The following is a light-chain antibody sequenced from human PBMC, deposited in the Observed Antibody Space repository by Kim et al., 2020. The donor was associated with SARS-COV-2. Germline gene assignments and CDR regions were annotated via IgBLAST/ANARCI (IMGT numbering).Light chain of an antibody. V-gene: IGLV2-14*03. Sequence: QSISKPCTGTSSDVGSYNYVSWYQQHPGKAPKLMIYAVSNRPSGVSNRFSGSKSGNTASLTISGLQAEDEADYYCSSYTRSSTNYVFGTGTKVTVL. J-gene: IGLJ1*01. CDR2: AVS. CDR1: SSDVGSYNY. CDR3: SSYTRSSTNYV.